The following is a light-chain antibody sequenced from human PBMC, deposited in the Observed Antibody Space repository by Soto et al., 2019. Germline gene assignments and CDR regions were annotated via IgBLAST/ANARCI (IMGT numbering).Light chain of an antibody. Sequence: EIVLTQSPGTLSWSPGERATLSCRASQSVSSSYLAWYQQKPGQAPRLLIYGASSRATGIPDRFSGSGSGTDFTLPISRREPEDFAVYYCQQYGSSPWTFGQGTKVEIK. CDR2: GAS. CDR3: QQYGSSPWT. V-gene: IGKV3-20*01. J-gene: IGKJ1*01. CDR1: QSVSSSY.